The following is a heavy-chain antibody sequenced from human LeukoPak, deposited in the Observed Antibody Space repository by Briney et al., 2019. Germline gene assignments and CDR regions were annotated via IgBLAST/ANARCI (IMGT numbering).Heavy chain of an antibody. CDR1: GFTFSSYS. CDR2: ISSSSSYI. D-gene: IGHD3-22*01. V-gene: IGHV3-21*01. J-gene: IGHJ4*02. Sequence: PGGSLRLSCAASGFTFSSYSMNWVRLAPGKGLEWVSSISSSSSYIYYADSVKGRFTISRDNAKNSLYLQMNSLRAEDTAVYYCARAYGDYYDSSALPDYWGQGTLVTVSS. CDR3: ARAYGDYYDSSALPDY.